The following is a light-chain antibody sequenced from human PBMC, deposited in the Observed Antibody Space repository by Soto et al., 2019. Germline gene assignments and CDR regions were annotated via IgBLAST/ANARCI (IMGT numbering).Light chain of an antibody. Sequence: DIQMTQSPSSLSASIGDRVTITCRASQSISSALNWYQHKPGKAPNLLIRAASSLQSGVPSRFSGSGSGTDFTLTISSLQPEDVATYYCQQSYTTPTFGQGTKV. CDR1: QSISSA. J-gene: IGKJ1*01. CDR3: QQSYTTPT. V-gene: IGKV1-39*01. CDR2: AAS.